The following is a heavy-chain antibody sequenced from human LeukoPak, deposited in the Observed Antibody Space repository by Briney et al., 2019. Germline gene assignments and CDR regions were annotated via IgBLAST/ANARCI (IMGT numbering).Heavy chain of an antibody. J-gene: IGHJ4*02. V-gene: IGHV1-18*01. D-gene: IGHD6-19*01. CDR3: ARASTSGWYIFDY. CDR2: ISAYNGNT. Sequence: ASVKVSCTASGYTFTSYGISWVRQAPGQGHERMGWISAYNGNTNYAQKLQGRVTMTTDTSTSTAYMELRRLRSDDTAVYYCARASTSGWYIFDYWGQGTLVTVSS. CDR1: GYTFTSYG.